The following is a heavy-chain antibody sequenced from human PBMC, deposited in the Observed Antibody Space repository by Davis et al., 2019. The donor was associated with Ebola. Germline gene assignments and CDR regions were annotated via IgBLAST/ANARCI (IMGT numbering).Heavy chain of an antibody. CDR3: ARKSTFFDY. CDR1: GFAFSSYW. V-gene: IGHV3-7*03. Sequence: GESLKISCAASGFAFSSYWMSWVRQAPGKGLEWVANIKEDGSEKYYVDSVKGRFTISRDNAKNSLYLQMNSLRAEDTAVYYCARKSTFFDYWGQGTRVTVSS. D-gene: IGHD3-16*01. CDR2: IKEDGSEK. J-gene: IGHJ4*02.